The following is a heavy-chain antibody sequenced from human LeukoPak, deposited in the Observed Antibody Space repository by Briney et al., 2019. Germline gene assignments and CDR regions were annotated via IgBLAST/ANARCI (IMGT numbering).Heavy chain of an antibody. CDR2: ISSGSSTI. D-gene: IGHD3-22*01. V-gene: IGHV3-48*01. Sequence: GGSLRLSCAASGFTFSSYGIHWVRQAPGKGLEWVSYISSGSSTIYNADSVKGRFTISRDNAKNSLYLQMNSLRAEDTAVYYCARFGPGDYYDSSGYYSPLFDYWGQGTLVTVSS. J-gene: IGHJ4*02. CDR3: ARFGPGDYYDSSGYYSPLFDY. CDR1: GFTFSSYG.